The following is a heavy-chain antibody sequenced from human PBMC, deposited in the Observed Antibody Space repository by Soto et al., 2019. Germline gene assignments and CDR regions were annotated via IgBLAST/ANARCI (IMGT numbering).Heavy chain of an antibody. CDR3: ARDRWVRPTLNPGNRFDP. Sequence: QVQLVQSGAEVKKPGSSVKVSCKASGGTFSSYAISWVRQAPGQGLEWMGGIIPIFGTANYAQKFQGRVTITADESTSTAYMELSSLRSEDTAVYYCARDRWVRPTLNPGNRFDPWGQGTLVTVSS. CDR1: GGTFSSYA. CDR2: IIPIFGTA. D-gene: IGHD1-26*01. J-gene: IGHJ5*02. V-gene: IGHV1-69*01.